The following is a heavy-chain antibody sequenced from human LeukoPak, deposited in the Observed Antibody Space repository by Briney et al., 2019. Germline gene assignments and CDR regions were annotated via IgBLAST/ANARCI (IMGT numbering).Heavy chain of an antibody. CDR3: ARDLAYYGSGKQNY. CDR2: INSGGST. CDR1: GFTVSSSY. J-gene: IGHJ4*02. V-gene: IGHV3-66*01. D-gene: IGHD3-10*01. Sequence: RPGGSLRLSCAASGFTVSSSYMSWVRQAPGKGLECVSVINSGGSTYYADSVKGRFTISRDNSKNTLYLQMNSLRAEDTAVYYCARDLAYYGSGKQNYWGQGTLVTVSS.